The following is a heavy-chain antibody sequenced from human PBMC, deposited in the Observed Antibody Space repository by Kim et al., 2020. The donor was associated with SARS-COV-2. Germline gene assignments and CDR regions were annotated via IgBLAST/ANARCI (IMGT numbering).Heavy chain of an antibody. CDR3: ARDSRVAYSDYMWLNYAGGVLDY. D-gene: IGHD3-16*01. J-gene: IGHJ4*02. CDR1: GFTFGTYC. Sequence: GGSLRLSCAVSGFTFGTYCMSWVRQAPGKGLEWVASIKEDGSEKYYLDSVRGRFTISRDTATNSLFLQMNGLRAEETAVYYCARDSRVAYSDYMWLNYAGGVLDYWGQGTLVTVSS. CDR2: IKEDGSEK. V-gene: IGHV3-7*01.